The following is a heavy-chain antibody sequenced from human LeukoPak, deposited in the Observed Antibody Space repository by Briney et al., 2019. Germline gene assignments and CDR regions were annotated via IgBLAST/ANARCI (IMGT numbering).Heavy chain of an antibody. V-gene: IGHV3-21*01. CDR3: VSVRRLQGNRVDY. J-gene: IGHJ4*02. CDR1: GFTFSSYS. D-gene: IGHD4-11*01. Sequence: GGSLRLSCAASGFTFSSYSMNWVRQAPGKGLEWVSSISSSSSYIYYADSVKGRFTISRDNAKNSLYLQMNSLRAEDTAVYYCVSVRRLQGNRVDYWGQGTLVTVSS. CDR2: ISSSSSYI.